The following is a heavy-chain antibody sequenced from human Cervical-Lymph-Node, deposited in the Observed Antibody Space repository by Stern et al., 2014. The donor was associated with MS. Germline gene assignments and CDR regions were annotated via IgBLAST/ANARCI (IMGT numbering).Heavy chain of an antibody. J-gene: IGHJ3*02. CDR1: GYTFTGSF. CDR2: INPKSGAT. V-gene: IGHV1-2*06. D-gene: IGHD3-3*01. CDR3: ARGPKFGAFDI. Sequence: VQLVESGAEVKKPGASVKVSCKTSGYTFTGSFMYWVRQAPGQGLECVGRINPKSGATDDAAKFEGKLPLTRTTSISTAYMEVTRLTSDDTAVYYCARGPKFGAFDIWGQGTMVIISA.